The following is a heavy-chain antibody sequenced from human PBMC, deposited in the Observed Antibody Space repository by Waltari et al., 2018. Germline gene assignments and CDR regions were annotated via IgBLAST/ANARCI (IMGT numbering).Heavy chain of an antibody. V-gene: IGHV4-59*01. J-gene: IGHJ5*02. CDR1: GDSIAGYF. CDR3: ARGRGGSGSQPLSWFDP. CDR2: IYDVGTT. Sequence: QVQLRESGPRLVKPSETLSLTCSVSGDSIAGYFWAWIRQPPGQGLQFIGYIYDVGTTRYNPSLASRVAMSVDTSKNHFSLRLTSMTAADTAFYYCARGRGGSGSQPLSWFDPWGPGTLVTVSS. D-gene: IGHD3-10*01.